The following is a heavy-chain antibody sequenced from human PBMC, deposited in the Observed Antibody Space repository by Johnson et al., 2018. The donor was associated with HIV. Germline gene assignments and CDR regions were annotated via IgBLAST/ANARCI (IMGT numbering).Heavy chain of an antibody. J-gene: IGHJ3*02. D-gene: IGHD2-2*01. CDR3: ARGKGASVGLDAFDS. V-gene: IGHV3-53*01. CDR2: IYSGGST. Sequence: VQLVESGGGLIQPGGSLRLSCAASGFTFSSYAMSWVRQAPGKGLEWVSVIYSGGSTYYADSVKGRFTISRDNSKNTLYLQTNSLRVEDTAFYYCARGKGASVGLDAFDSGGQGTMVTVSS. CDR1: GFTFSSYA.